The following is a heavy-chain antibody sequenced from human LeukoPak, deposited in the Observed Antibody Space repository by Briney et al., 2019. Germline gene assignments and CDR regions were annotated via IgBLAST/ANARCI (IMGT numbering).Heavy chain of an antibody. CDR1: GFTFSSYA. V-gene: IGHV3-23*01. D-gene: IGHD2-2*01. Sequence: GGSLRLSCAASGFTFSSYAMSCVRQAPGKGLEWVSAISGSGGSTYYADSVKGRFTISRDNSKNTLYLQMNSLRAEDTAVYYCAKGGANIVVVPAAIPALTDYYYMDVWGKGTTVTVSS. CDR2: ISGSGGST. J-gene: IGHJ6*03. CDR3: AKGGANIVVVPAAIPALTDYYYMDV.